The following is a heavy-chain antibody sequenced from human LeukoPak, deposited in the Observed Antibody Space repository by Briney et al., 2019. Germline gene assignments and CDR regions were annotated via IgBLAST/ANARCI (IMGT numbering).Heavy chain of an antibody. CDR1: GFAFPTNP. V-gene: IGHV3-23*01. CDR3: AGKTRYSSGWYEFGYYYYGMDV. D-gene: IGHD6-19*01. J-gene: IGHJ6*02. Sequence: PGGSLTPSCAASGFAFPTNPMTWVRQAPARGLEWVAAINGSGGSTYYADSVKGRFTISRDNSKNTLYLQMNSLRAEDTAVYYCAGKTRYSSGWYEFGYYYYGMDVWGQGTTVTVSS. CDR2: INGSGGST.